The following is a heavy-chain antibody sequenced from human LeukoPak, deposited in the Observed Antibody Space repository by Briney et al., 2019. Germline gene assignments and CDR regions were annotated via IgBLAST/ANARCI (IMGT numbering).Heavy chain of an antibody. CDR1: GFTFSSYS. CDR2: ISGSGGST. Sequence: PGGSLRLSCAASGFTFSSYSMSWVRQAPGKGQEWVSFISGSGGSTYYADSLKGRFTISRDNSKNTLYLQMNSLRAEDTAVYYCAKESGIEVAGAQGWGQGTLGTVSS. CDR3: AKESGIEVAGAQG. J-gene: IGHJ4*02. D-gene: IGHD6-19*01. V-gene: IGHV3-23*01.